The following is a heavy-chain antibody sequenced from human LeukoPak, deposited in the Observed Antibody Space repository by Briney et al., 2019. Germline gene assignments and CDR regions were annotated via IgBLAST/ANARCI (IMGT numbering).Heavy chain of an antibody. CDR2: ISAYNGNT. V-gene: IGHV1-18*04. J-gene: IGHJ5*02. CDR1: GYTFTGYY. CDR3: ARTPYCSSTSCPFDP. D-gene: IGHD2-2*01. Sequence: GASVKVSCKASGYTFTGYYMHWVRQAPGQGLEWMGWISAYNGNTNYAQKLQGRVTMTTDTSTSTAYMELRSLRSDDTAVYYCARTPYCSSTSCPFDPWGQGTLVTASS.